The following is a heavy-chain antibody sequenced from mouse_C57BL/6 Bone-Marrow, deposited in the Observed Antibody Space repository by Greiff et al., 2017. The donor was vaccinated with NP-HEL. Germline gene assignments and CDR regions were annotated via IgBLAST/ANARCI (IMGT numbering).Heavy chain of an antibody. J-gene: IGHJ4*01. CDR1: GYTFTEYT. V-gene: IGHV1-62-2*01. CDR3: ARHASMVTTGYYAMDY. CDR2: FYPGSGSI. Sequence: VQLQQSGAELVKPGASVKLSCKASGYTFTEYTIHWVKQRPGQGLEWIGWFYPGSGSIKYNENFKDKATLTADKSSSTVYMELSRLTSEDSAVYVCARHASMVTTGYYAMDYWGQGTSVTVSS. D-gene: IGHD2-2*01.